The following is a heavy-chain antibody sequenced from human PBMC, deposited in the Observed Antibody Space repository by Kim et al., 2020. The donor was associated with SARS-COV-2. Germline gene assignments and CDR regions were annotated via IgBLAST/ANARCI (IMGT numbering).Heavy chain of an antibody. Sequence: ASVKVSCKASGYTLTSYFVHWVRQAPGQGLEWMGTINPSGGGTSSAQKFQDRLTMTTDTSTSTVYMELRSLKSEDAAIYYCARGVLASGWDAWGQGTTVT. J-gene: IGHJ6*02. D-gene: IGHD6-19*01. CDR2: INPSGGGT. V-gene: IGHV1-46*01. CDR3: ARGVLASGWDA. CDR1: GYTLTSYF.